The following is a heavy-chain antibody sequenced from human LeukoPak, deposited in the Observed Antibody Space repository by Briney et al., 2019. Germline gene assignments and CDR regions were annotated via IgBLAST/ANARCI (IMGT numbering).Heavy chain of an antibody. J-gene: IGHJ4*02. CDR2: IRVYNGNT. D-gene: IGHD1-14*01. CDR1: GYTFTSYG. CDR3: AIPGGSPPRN. V-gene: IGHV1-18*01. Sequence: GASVKVSCKASGYTFTSYGITWVRRAHGQGLEWLGWIRVYNGNTNYAKNFQDRVTMTTDTSTNTAYMELRSLRSDDTAVYYCAIPGGSPPRNWGQGTLVTVSS.